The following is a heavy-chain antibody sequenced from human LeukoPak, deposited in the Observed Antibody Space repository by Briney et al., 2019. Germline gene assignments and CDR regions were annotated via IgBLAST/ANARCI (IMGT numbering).Heavy chain of an antibody. V-gene: IGHV1-18*04. J-gene: IGHJ4*02. CDR2: ITTYNGNT. CDR3: ARGLTPRPPDY. D-gene: IGHD3-9*01. CDR1: GYTFTSYY. Sequence: ASVKVSCKTSGYTFTSYYMHWVRRAPGQGLEWMGWITTYNGNTDYAQNLQGRVTMTTDTSASTAYMELRSLRFDDTAVYYCARGLTPRPPDYWGQGTLVTVSS.